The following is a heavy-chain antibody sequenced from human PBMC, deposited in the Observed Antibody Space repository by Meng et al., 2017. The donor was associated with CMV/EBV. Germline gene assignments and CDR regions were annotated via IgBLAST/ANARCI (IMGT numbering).Heavy chain of an antibody. V-gene: IGHV1-2*02. J-gene: IGHJ4*02. CDR3: ARVTSVAYYFDY. D-gene: IGHD3-16*01. CDR1: GYNFTGYD. CDR2: INPNSGGT. Sequence: CKASGYNFTGYDMHWVRQAPGQGLEWMGWINPNSGGTNYAQKFQGRVTMTRDTSISTAYMELSRLRSDDTAVYYCARVTSVAYYFDYWGQGTLVTVSS.